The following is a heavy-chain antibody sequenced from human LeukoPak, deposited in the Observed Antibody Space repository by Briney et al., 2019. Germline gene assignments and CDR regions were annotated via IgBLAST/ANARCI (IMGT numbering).Heavy chain of an antibody. J-gene: IGHJ4*02. Sequence: GGSLRLSCAASGFTFSSYWTSWVRQAPGKGLEWVANIKQGGSEKYYVDSVKGRFTISRDDAKNSVYLQMNSLRAEDTAVYYCARDGIDYWGQGTLVTVSS. D-gene: IGHD2-15*01. CDR3: ARDGIDY. V-gene: IGHV3-7*04. CDR1: GFTFSSYW. CDR2: IKQGGSEK.